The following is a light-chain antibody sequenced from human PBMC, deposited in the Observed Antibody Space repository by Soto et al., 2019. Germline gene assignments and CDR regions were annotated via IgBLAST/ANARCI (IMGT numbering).Light chain of an antibody. CDR3: QQRYGTTWT. Sequence: DIQMTQSTSTLSGSVGDRVTITCRASQGISTYLNWYQQKPGKAPKXLISAASSLQSGVPSRFSGSRSETDGTITISSLQTEDCETYAGQQRYGTTWTFCQGTMVEI. CDR1: QGISTY. J-gene: IGKJ1*01. CDR2: AAS. V-gene: IGKV1-39*01.